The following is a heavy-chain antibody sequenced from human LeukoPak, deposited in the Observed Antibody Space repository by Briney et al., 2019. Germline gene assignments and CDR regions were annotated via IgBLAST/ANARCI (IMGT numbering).Heavy chain of an antibody. CDR2: TYYRSKWYN. Sequence: SQTLSLTCGISGDSVSSNNTSWHWIRQSPSRGLEWLGRTYYRSKWYNDYAVSVKGRVTVNPDTSKNQFSLQLNSVTPEDTAVYYCVRWGRGLDFWGQGTLATVSS. CDR1: GDSVSSNNTS. J-gene: IGHJ4*02. CDR3: VRWGRGLDF. D-gene: IGHD1-26*01. V-gene: IGHV6-1*01.